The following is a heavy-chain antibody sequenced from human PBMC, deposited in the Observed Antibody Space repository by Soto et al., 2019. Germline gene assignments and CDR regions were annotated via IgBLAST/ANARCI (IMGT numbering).Heavy chain of an antibody. CDR2: VHPSNGVT. D-gene: IGHD2-15*01. V-gene: IGHV1-46*01. CDR1: GYTFINYY. Sequence: QVQLVQSGAEVKKPGASVTVSCKASGYTFINYYIHWVRLAPGRGLEWMGIVHPSNGVTNYAQKFQGRVTMTRDTSTSTMYMELSSLRYEDTAVYYCARDLVCPGVAATIPGCDYFDYWGQGTLVTVSP. J-gene: IGHJ4*02. CDR3: ARDLVCPGVAATIPGCDYFDY.